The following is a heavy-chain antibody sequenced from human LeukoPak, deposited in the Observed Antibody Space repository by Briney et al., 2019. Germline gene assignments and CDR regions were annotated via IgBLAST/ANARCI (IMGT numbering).Heavy chain of an antibody. J-gene: IGHJ6*03. CDR3: ARDLVWFGEPKGYYNYMDV. Sequence: GGSLRLSCAASGFIIISYRMSWVRQAPGKGLEWVSYISSSDSTIYYADSVKGRITISRDNAKNSLYLQMNTLRAEDTAVYYCARDLVWFGEPKGYYNYMDVWGKGTTVTVSS. D-gene: IGHD3-10*01. CDR2: ISSSDSTI. CDR1: GFIIISYR. V-gene: IGHV3-48*04.